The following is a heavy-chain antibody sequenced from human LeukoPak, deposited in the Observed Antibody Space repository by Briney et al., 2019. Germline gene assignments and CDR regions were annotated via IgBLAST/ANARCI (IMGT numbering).Heavy chain of an antibody. V-gene: IGHV3-73*01. CDR2: IRSKENTYAT. Sequence: GGSLRLSCAASGFTFSGSAMHWVRQASGKGLEWVGRIRSKENTYATSYAALVKGRFTISRDDSKKAAYLQMNSLKTEDTAVYYCTTTYYYDSSGYTLDYWGQGTLVTVSS. J-gene: IGHJ4*02. CDR1: GFTFSGSA. D-gene: IGHD3-22*01. CDR3: TTTYYYDSSGYTLDY.